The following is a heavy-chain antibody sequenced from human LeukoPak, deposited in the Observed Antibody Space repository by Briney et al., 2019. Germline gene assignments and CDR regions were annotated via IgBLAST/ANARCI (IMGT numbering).Heavy chain of an antibody. V-gene: IGHV3-23*01. D-gene: IGHD3-22*01. Sequence: PGGSLRLSCAASGFTFSSYAMSWVRQAPGKGLEWVSAISGSGGSTYYADSVKGRFTISRDNSKNTLYLQMNSLRAEDTAVYYCARGLDDSSFLDLDYWGQGTLVTVSS. CDR3: ARGLDDSSFLDLDY. CDR1: GFTFSSYA. CDR2: ISGSGGST. J-gene: IGHJ4*02.